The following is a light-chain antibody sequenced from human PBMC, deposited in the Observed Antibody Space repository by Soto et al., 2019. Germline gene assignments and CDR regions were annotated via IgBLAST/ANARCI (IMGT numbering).Light chain of an antibody. J-gene: IGKJ1*01. V-gene: IGKV3-15*01. CDR2: GAS. Sequence: IVMSQSPATLSVPPGERATLSCRASLPITTNLAWYQQKPGRAPRLLIYGASTRATGIPVRLSGSGSGTEFTLTISSLQSEDFAVYYCQQYNNWPRTFGQGTKVAIK. CDR3: QQYNNWPRT. CDR1: LPITTN.